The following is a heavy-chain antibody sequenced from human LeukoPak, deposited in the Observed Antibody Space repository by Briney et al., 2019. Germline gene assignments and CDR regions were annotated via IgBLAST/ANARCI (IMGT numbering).Heavy chain of an antibody. CDR2: IYSGGST. V-gene: IGHV3-53*01. CDR3: AREGPSYYDSSGYYYSSGDAFDI. Sequence: GGSLRLSCAASGFTASSNYMSWVRQAPGKGLEWVSVIYSGGSTYYADSVKGRFTISRDNSKNTLYLQMNSLRAEDTAVYYCAREGPSYYDSSGYYYSSGDAFDIWGQGTMVTVSS. J-gene: IGHJ3*02. CDR1: GFTASSNY. D-gene: IGHD3-22*01.